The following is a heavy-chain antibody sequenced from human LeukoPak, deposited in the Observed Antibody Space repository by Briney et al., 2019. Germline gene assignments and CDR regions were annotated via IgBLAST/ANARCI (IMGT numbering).Heavy chain of an antibody. V-gene: IGHV4-30-2*01. CDR2: IYHSGRT. J-gene: IGHJ5*02. D-gene: IGHD3-3*01. CDR1: GGSISSGDYS. Sequence: PSETLSLTCAVSGGSISSGDYSSSWIRQPPGKGLEWIGHIYHSGRTYYNPSLKNRVTMSLDRSKNQFSLQLSSVTAADTAVYYCARDFYPWGQGTLVTVSS. CDR3: ARDFYP.